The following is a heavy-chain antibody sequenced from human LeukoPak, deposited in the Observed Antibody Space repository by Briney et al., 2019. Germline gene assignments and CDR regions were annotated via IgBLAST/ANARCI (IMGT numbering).Heavy chain of an antibody. CDR2: IYYSGST. Sequence: SETLSLTCTVSGGSISSYYWSWIRQPPGKGLEWIGYIYYSGSTNYNPSLKSRVTISVDTSKNQFSLKLSSVTAADTAVYYCARSGGRRYYGSGSYLDYWGQGTLVTVSS. V-gene: IGHV4-59*01. CDR1: GGSISSYY. D-gene: IGHD3-10*01. CDR3: ARSGGRRYYGSGSYLDY. J-gene: IGHJ4*02.